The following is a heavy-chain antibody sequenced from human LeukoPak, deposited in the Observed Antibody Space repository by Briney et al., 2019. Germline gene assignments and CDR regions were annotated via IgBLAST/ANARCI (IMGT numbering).Heavy chain of an antibody. CDR1: GGSISSYY. V-gene: IGHV4-59*12. J-gene: IGHJ5*02. Sequence: SETLSLTCTVSGGSISSYYWSWIRQPPGKGLEWIGYISYSGSTNYNPSLKSRVTISVDTSKNQFSLKLSSVTAADTAVYYCARGGPYCSSTSCPRRGSFDPWGQGTLVTVSS. CDR3: ARGGPYCSSTSCPRRGSFDP. CDR2: ISYSGST. D-gene: IGHD2-2*01.